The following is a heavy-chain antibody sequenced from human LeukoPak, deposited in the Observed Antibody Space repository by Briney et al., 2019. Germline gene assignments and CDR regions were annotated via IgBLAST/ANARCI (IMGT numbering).Heavy chain of an antibody. CDR3: ARVLRDPIVVAFDP. J-gene: IGHJ5*02. Sequence: SETLSLTCTVSGNSVGGYYWTWIRQPPGKGLEWIGYLYYSGSTNYNPSLKSRVTISVDTSKNQFSLKLSSVTAADTAVYYCARVLRDPIVVAFDPWGQGTLVTVSS. V-gene: IGHV4-59*02. CDR1: GNSVGGYY. D-gene: IGHD3-22*01. CDR2: LYYSGST.